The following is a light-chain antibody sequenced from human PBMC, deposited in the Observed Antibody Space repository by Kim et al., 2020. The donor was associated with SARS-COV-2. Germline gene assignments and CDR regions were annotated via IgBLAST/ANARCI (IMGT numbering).Light chain of an antibody. CDR3: CSYGGSSTLV. V-gene: IGLV2-23*01. Sequence: QSALTQPASVSGSPGQSITISCTGTPIGVGTYSLVSWYQHHPGKAPNLIIYEGTKRPSGASIRFSGSKSGNTASLTISGLQAEDEADYYCCSYGGSSTLVFGGGTQLTVL. CDR2: EGT. CDR1: PIGVGTYSL. J-gene: IGLJ2*01.